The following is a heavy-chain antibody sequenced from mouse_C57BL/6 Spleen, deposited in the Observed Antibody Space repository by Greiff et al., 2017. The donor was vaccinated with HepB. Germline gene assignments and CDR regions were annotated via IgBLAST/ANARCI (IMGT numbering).Heavy chain of an antibody. D-gene: IGHD1-1*01. V-gene: IGHV2-2*01. CDR2: IWSGGST. J-gene: IGHJ4*01. CDR1: GFSFTSYG. CDR3: ATYYYGSSPLYYYAMDY. Sequence: VKLVESGPGLVQPSQSLSITCTVSGFSFTSYGVHWVRQSPGKGLEWLGVIWSGGSTDYNAAFISRLSISKDNSKSQVFFKMNSLQADDTAIYYCATYYYGSSPLYYYAMDYWGQGTSVTVSS.